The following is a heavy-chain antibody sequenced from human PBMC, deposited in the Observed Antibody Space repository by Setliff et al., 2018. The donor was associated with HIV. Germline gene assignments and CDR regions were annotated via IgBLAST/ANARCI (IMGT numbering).Heavy chain of an antibody. D-gene: IGHD1-26*01. CDR2: INPSGGST. V-gene: IGHV1-46*01. CDR1: GYTFTRYF. CDR3: ARGWEGGMDY. Sequence: ASVKVSCKASGYTFTRYFMHCVRQAPGQGLEWRGMINPSGGSTWYAQKFQGRVTMTGDTSTNTLYMELSSLRSEDTAVYYCARGWEGGMDYWGQGTLVTVSS. J-gene: IGHJ4*02.